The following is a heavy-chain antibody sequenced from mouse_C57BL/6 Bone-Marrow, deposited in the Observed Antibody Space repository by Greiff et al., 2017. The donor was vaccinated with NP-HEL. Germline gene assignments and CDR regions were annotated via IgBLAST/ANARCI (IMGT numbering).Heavy chain of an antibody. J-gene: IGHJ3*01. Sequence: ESGPGLVKPSQSLSLTCSVTGYSITSGYYWNWIRQFPGNKLEWMGYISYDGSNNYNPSLKNRISITRDTSKNQFFLKLNSVTTEDTATYYCAREDLDYYGSSYWFAYWGQGTLVTVSA. CDR2: ISYDGSN. D-gene: IGHD1-1*01. CDR3: AREDLDYYGSSYWFAY. CDR1: GYSITSGYY. V-gene: IGHV3-6*01.